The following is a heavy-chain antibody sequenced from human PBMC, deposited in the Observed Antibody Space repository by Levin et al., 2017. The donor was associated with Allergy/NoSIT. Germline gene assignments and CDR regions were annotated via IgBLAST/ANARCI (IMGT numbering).Heavy chain of an antibody. V-gene: IGHV4-30-2*01. CDR3: ARGPGYRAAAGHSGWFDP. CDR1: GGSISSGGYS. D-gene: IGHD6-13*01. CDR2: IYHSGST. Sequence: PSETLSLTCAVSGGSISSGGYSWSWIRQPPGKGLEWIGYIYHSGSTYYNPSLKSRVTISVDRSKNQFSLKLSSVTAADTAVYYCARGPGYRAAAGHSGWFDPWGQGTLVTVSS. J-gene: IGHJ5*02.